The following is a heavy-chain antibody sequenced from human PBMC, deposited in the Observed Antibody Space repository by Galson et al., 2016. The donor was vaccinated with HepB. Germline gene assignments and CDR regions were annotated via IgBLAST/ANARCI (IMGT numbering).Heavy chain of an antibody. J-gene: IGHJ4*02. CDR1: GGTFSSYP. Sequence: SVKVSCKASGGTFSSYPINWVRQAPGQGLEWMGGIIPIFGTSNYAQKFQGRVTITADESTTTAYMELTSLRSEDTAVYYCARGGLASAQGIEYWGQGTQVTVSS. CDR3: ARGGLASAQGIEY. V-gene: IGHV1-69*13. D-gene: IGHD6-13*01. CDR2: IIPIFGTS.